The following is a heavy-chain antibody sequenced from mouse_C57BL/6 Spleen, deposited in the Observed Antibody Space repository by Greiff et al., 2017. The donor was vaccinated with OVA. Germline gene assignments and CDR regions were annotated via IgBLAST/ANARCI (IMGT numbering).Heavy chain of an antibody. CDR1: GYAFTNYL. J-gene: IGHJ4*01. D-gene: IGHD1-1*02. V-gene: IGHV1-54*01. CDR2: INPGSGGT. Sequence: VQLQQSGAELVRPGTSVKVSCKASGYAFTNYLIEWVKQRPGQGLEWIGVINPGSGGTNYNEKFKGKATLTADKSSSTAYMQLSSLTSEDSAVYFCARGGGYDMDYWGQGTSVTVSS. CDR3: ARGGGYDMDY.